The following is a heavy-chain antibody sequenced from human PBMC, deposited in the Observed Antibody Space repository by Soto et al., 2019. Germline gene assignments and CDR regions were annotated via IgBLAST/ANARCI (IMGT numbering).Heavy chain of an antibody. CDR2: MSERSGPP. D-gene: IGHD3-9*01. CDR3: AKDQDNSDYYWIFDL. V-gene: IGHV3-23*04. Sequence: ELQLVESGGCLVQPRGSLRLSCAASGFKIRKFAMTSVRQAPGKGLQWVSGMSERSGPPLYADSVKGRFTISRDNSKSTLYLEMNNLRPEDTAVYYCAKDQDNSDYYWIFDLWGRGTPVTVAS. CDR1: GFKIRKFA. J-gene: IGHJ2*01.